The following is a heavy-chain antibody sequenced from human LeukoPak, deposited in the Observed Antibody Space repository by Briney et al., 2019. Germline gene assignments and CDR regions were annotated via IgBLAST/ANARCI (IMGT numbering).Heavy chain of an antibody. D-gene: IGHD4-23*01. CDR3: AKDLHGGYSSDY. V-gene: IGHV3-30*02. Sequence: PGGSLRLSCAASGFTFNNFGMHWVRQAPGKGLEWVSFIGYEGVHKYYADSVKGRFTISKDNSKATLYLQMNSLRPEDTAFHYCAKDLHGGYSSDYWGQGTLVTVFS. CDR2: IGYEGVHK. CDR1: GFTFNNFG. J-gene: IGHJ4*02.